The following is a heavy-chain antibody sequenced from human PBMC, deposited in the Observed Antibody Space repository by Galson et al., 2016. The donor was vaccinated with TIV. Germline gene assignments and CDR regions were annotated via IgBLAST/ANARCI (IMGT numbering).Heavy chain of an antibody. V-gene: IGHV1-8*01. CDR1: GYSFLSFD. CDR2: MNPHSGST. CDR3: ARPSYGPAYYGLDV. Sequence: SVKVSCKASGYSFLSFDINWVRQAAGQGLEWMGWMNPHSGSTVSAQKFQGRVTMTRNLSISTAHMELSSLTSEDTAIYYCARPSYGPAYYGLDVWGQGTTVTVSS. D-gene: IGHD4-17*01. J-gene: IGHJ6*02.